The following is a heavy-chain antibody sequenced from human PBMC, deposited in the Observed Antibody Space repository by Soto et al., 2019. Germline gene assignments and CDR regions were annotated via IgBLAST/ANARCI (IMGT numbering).Heavy chain of an antibody. D-gene: IGHD2-15*01. CDR1: GFTLSTYW. CDR2: INTDGTST. J-gene: IGHJ4*02. V-gene: IGHV3-74*01. Sequence: GSVRRSCAASGFTLSTYWMHWVRQVPGKGLVWVSRINTDGTSTNYADSVKGRFTISRDNAKNTLYLQMNSLRAEDTALYYCARDQDTYGQAVFNYWGQGTLVTVSS. CDR3: ARDQDTYGQAVFNY.